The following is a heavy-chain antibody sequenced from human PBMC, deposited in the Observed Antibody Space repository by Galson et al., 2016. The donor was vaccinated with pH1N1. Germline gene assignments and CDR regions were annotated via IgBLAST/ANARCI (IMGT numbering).Heavy chain of an antibody. D-gene: IGHD6-19*01. CDR3: VKGAWLDF. Sequence: SLRLSCAASGFDFRNFDMSWVRQPPGKGLEWVSVSLKPDDTTHYTDSVQGRFTISRDDSRSILYLQITSLRVEDTALYYCVKGAWLDFWGQGALVPVSA. CDR1: GFDFRNFD. J-gene: IGHJ4*02. V-gene: IGHV3-23*01. CDR2: SLKPDDTT.